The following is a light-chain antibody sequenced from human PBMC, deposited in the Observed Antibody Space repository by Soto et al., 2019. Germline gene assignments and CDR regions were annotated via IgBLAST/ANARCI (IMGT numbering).Light chain of an antibody. Sequence: HRPQAPSSLFASVGDRFTITCRASQGIRNNLGWYQQKPGKAPKRLIYGTSNLQYGAPSRFSGSGSGTEFTLTISSLQPEDFATYYCQKHNAAPLTFGGGTKVDI. V-gene: IGKV1-17*01. CDR3: QKHNAAPLT. J-gene: IGKJ4*01. CDR2: GTS. CDR1: QGIRNN.